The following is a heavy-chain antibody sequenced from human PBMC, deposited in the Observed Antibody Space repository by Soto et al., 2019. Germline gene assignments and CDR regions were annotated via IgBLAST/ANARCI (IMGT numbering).Heavy chain of an antibody. J-gene: IGHJ6*02. V-gene: IGHV3-7*05. CDR1: GFTFSSYW. CDR2: IKQDGSEK. Sequence: GGSLRLSCAASGFTFSSYWMSWVRQAPGKGLEWVSNIKQDGSEKYYVDSVKGRFTISRDNAKNSLYLQMNSLRAEDTAVYYCARDDGGQPVSFYYYGMDVWGQGTTVTVSS. CDR3: ARDDGGQPVSFYYYGMDV. D-gene: IGHD3-16*01.